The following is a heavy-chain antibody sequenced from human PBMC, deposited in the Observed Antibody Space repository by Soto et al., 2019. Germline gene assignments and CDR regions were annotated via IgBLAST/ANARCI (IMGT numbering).Heavy chain of an antibody. CDR2: IYPGDSDT. V-gene: IGHV5-51*01. CDR3: ARPSIAARPYYFDY. D-gene: IGHD6-6*01. Sequence: GESLKISCKGSGYSFTSYWIGWVRQMPGKGLEWMGIIYPGDSDTRYSPSFQGQVTISADKSISTAYLQWSSLKASDTTMYSCARPSIAARPYYFDYWGQGTLVTVSS. J-gene: IGHJ4*02. CDR1: GYSFTSYW.